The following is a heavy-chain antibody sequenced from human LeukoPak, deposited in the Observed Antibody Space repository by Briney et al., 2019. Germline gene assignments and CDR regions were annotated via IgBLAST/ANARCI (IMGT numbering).Heavy chain of an antibody. D-gene: IGHD3-10*01. J-gene: IGHJ4*02. CDR2: ISGSGGST. CDR3: AKVTMVRGVIRAFDY. Sequence: PGGSLRLSCAASGFTFSSYAMSWVRQAPGKGLEWVAAISGSGGSTYYADSVTGRFTISRDNSKNTLYLQMNSLRAEDTAVYYCAKVTMVRGVIRAFDYWGQGTLVTVSS. V-gene: IGHV3-23*01. CDR1: GFTFSSYA.